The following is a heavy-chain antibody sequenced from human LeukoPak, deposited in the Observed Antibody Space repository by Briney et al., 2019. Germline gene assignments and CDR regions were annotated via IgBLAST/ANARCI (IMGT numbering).Heavy chain of an antibody. V-gene: IGHV4-39*07. D-gene: IGHD3-16*01. J-gene: IGHJ3*02. CDR3: AIVTLDAFDI. CDR1: AGSISSGSYY. CDR2: IYYSGST. Sequence: SETLSLTCTVSAGSISSGSYYWGWIRQPPGKGLEWIGSIYYSGSTYYNPSLKSRVTISVDTSKNQFSLKLSSVTAADTAVYYCAIVTLDAFDIWGQGTMVTVSS.